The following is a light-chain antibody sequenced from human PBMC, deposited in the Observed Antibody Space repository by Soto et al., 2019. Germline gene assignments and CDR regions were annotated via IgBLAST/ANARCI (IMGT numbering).Light chain of an antibody. V-gene: IGKV1-39*01. CDR3: QQSYTTPFT. J-gene: IGKJ3*01. CDR1: QRISSY. CDR2: GAS. Sequence: DIQMTQAPSSLSASVGDRVTITCRTSQRISSYLSWYQQKPGKAPKLLIYGASSLQSGVPSRFSGSGSGTVFTLTISSLEPEDSATYYCQQSYTTPFTFGPGTKVDVK.